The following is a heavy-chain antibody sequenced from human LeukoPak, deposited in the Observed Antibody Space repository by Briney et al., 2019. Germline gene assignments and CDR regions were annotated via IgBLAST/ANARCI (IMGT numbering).Heavy chain of an antibody. CDR1: GGSISSGDYY. J-gene: IGHJ4*02. D-gene: IGHD2-15*01. CDR3: ARVGYCSGGSCYSGTVDEDY. Sequence: PSETLSLTCTVSGGSISSGDYYWSWIRQPPGKGLEWIGEINHSGSTNYNPSLKSRVTISVDTSKNQFSLKLSSVTAAHTAVYYCARVGYCSGGSCYSGTVDEDYWGQGTLVTVSS. V-gene: IGHV4-39*07. CDR2: INHSGST.